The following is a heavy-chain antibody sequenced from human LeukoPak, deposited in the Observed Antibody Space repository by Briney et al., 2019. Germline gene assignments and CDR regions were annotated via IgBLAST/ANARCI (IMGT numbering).Heavy chain of an antibody. J-gene: IGHJ4*02. V-gene: IGHV1-69*04. CDR1: GGTFSSYA. CDR3: ATIFNPHYFDY. CDR2: IIPILGIA. Sequence: ASVKVSCKASGGTFSSYAISWVRQAPGQGLEWMGGIIPILGIANYAQKFQGRVTITADKSTSTAYMELSSLRSEDTAVYYCATIFNPHYFDYWGQGTLVTVSS.